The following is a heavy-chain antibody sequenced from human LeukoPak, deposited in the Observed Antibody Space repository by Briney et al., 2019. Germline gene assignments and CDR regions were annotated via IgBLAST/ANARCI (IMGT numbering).Heavy chain of an antibody. CDR3: ARAGAYCGGDCRNYYSYGMDV. V-gene: IGHV1-46*01. CDR1: GYTFTSYY. D-gene: IGHD2-21*02. Sequence: ASVKVSCKASGYTFTSYYMHWVRQAPGQGLEWMGIINPSGGSTSYAQKFQGRVTMTRDTSTSTVYMELSSLRSEDTAVYYCARAGAYCGGDCRNYYSYGMDVWGRGTTVTVSS. J-gene: IGHJ6*02. CDR2: INPSGGST.